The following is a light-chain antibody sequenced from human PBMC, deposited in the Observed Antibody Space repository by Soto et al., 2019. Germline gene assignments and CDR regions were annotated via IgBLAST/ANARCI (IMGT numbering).Light chain of an antibody. CDR1: SSDIGAYNS. J-gene: IGLJ3*02. V-gene: IGLV2-14*03. Sequence: QSVLTQPASVSGSPGQSITISCTGTSSDIGAYNSVSWYQQHPGKAPKLIIYDVNSRPSGMSNRFSGSKSGNTASLTISGLQANDDATYYCSSYTSLTTEVFGGGTKVTVL. CDR3: SSYTSLTTEV. CDR2: DVN.